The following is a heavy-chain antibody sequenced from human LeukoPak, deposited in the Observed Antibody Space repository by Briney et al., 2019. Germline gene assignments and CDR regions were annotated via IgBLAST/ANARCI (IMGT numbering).Heavy chain of an antibody. J-gene: IGHJ4*02. CDR3: ARDHCSGGSCYVDY. D-gene: IGHD2-15*01. CDR1: GGSISSSSYY. Sequence: SETLSLTCTVSGGSISSSSYYWGWIRQPPGKGLEWIGSIYYSGSTYYNPSLKSRVTISVDTSKNQFSLKLSSVTAADTAVYYCARDHCSGGSCYVDYWGQGTLVTVSS. CDR2: IYYSGST. V-gene: IGHV4-39*07.